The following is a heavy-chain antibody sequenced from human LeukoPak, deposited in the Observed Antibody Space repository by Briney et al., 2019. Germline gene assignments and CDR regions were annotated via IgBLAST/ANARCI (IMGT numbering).Heavy chain of an antibody. J-gene: IGHJ4*01. Sequence: GRSLRLSCAASGFTFSSYGMHWVRQAPGKGLEWVAVIWNDGSNENYVDSVKGRFTISRDNSKNTLYLQMNSLRAEDTAVYYCARDDRGYSYGYCFDYWGQGTLVTVSS. V-gene: IGHV3-33*01. CDR3: ARDDRGYSYGYCFDY. CDR2: IWNDGSNE. D-gene: IGHD5-18*01. CDR1: GFTFSSYG.